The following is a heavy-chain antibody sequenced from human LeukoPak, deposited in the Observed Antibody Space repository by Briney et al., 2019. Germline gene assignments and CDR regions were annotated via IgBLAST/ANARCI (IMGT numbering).Heavy chain of an antibody. J-gene: IGHJ4*02. D-gene: IGHD4-17*01. Sequence: PGGSLRLSCTASGITFNSYAMSWVRQAPGKGLEWVSGISSSGGNTYYADSAKGRFTVSRDNSKNTLYLQMNSLSGEDTAVYYCAQRGTVTRGFDYWGQGTLVTVSS. CDR2: ISSSGGNT. CDR1: GITFNSYA. CDR3: AQRGTVTRGFDY. V-gene: IGHV3-23*01.